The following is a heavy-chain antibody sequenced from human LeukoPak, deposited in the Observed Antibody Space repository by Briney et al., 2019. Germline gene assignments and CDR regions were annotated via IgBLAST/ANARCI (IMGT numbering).Heavy chain of an antibody. CDR3: ARTRTYLDY. CDR1: GGSISGYY. CDR2: ISDTGTS. D-gene: IGHD1-7*01. J-gene: IGHJ4*02. V-gene: IGHV4-59*01. Sequence: SETLSLTCIVSGGSISGYYWSWIRQPPGRGLEWIGYISDTGTSIYNPSLKNRLSMLVDTSKNHFYLNLTSVTAADRAIYYCARTRTYLDYWGQGALVTVSS.